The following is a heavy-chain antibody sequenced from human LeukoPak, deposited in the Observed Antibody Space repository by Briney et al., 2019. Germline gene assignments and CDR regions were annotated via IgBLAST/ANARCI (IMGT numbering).Heavy chain of an antibody. V-gene: IGHV3-30*01. D-gene: IGHD3-9*01. Sequence: GGSLRLSCAASGFSLSDYAIHWVRQAPGKGREWVAVITFDGTNKFYADPVKGRFTISRDSSKNTVFLQMTSLRPEDTAVYYCARAAYRGGGGTLTGILPGYWGQGTLVPVSS. CDR3: ARAAYRGGGGTLTGILPGY. CDR1: GFSLSDYA. J-gene: IGHJ4*02. CDR2: ITFDGTNK.